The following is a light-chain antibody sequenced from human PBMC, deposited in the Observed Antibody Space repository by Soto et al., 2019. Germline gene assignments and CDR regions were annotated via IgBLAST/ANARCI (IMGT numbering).Light chain of an antibody. CDR2: AAS. CDR1: QSSSSY. CDR3: QQLTSYPRST. J-gene: IGKJ5*01. Sequence: DIQMNQSPSSLSASVGDRVTITCRASQSSSSYINWYQQKPGKAPKLLIYAASSLQSGVPSRFSGSGSGTEFTLTISSLQPEDFATYHCQQLTSYPRSTFGQGTRLEIK. V-gene: IGKV1-9*01.